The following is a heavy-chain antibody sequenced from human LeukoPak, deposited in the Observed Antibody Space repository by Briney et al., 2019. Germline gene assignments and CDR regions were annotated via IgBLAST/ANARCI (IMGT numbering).Heavy chain of an antibody. J-gene: IGHJ4*02. CDR1: GFTFSSYS. Sequence: GGSLRLSCVASGFTFSSYSMNWVRQAPGKGLEWVPSISSSSSYIYYADSVKGRFTISRDNAKNSLYLQMNSLRAEDTAVYYCARNSRYSSGWYDYWGQGALVTVSS. CDR2: ISSSSSYI. CDR3: ARNSRYSSGWYDY. D-gene: IGHD6-19*01. V-gene: IGHV3-21*01.